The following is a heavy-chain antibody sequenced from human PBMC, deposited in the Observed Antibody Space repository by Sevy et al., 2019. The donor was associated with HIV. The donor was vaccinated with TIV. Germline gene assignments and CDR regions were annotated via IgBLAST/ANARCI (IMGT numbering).Heavy chain of an antibody. CDR3: AREGCTKPHDY. CDR2: LSFGCGEI. V-gene: IGHV3-23*01. J-gene: IGHJ4*02. CDR1: GFTFSKYS. Sequence: GGSLRLSCAASGFTFSKYSMSWVRQPPGKGLEWVSTLSFGCGEINYADSVKGRFTISRDNSKSSVYLQMNNLRPEDTAVYYGAREGCTKPHDYGGQGTLVTVSS. D-gene: IGHD2-8*01.